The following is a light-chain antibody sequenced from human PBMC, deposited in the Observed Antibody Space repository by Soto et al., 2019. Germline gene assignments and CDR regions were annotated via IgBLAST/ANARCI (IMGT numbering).Light chain of an antibody. CDR1: QSIASR. Sequence: IHMTQSPSSLSASVGDRVTITCRASQSIASRLNWYQQKPGSAPKLLIYGASTLESGVPSRFSGSGSGTDFTLTVSSLQPEDCATYYCLQDYNYPWTFGQGTKVDIK. CDR2: GAS. J-gene: IGKJ1*01. V-gene: IGKV1-39*01. CDR3: LQDYNYPWT.